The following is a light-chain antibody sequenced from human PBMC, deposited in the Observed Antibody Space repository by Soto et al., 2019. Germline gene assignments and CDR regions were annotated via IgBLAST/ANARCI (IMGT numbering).Light chain of an antibody. CDR3: QQPGNAPFT. CDR2: GAS. V-gene: IGKV3-20*01. CDR1: QSISSSS. J-gene: IGKJ3*01. Sequence: EGVLTQSPGTLSLSPGERATLPCRASQSISSSSLAWYQQRPGQAPRLLIYGASNRAPGIPDRFSGSGSGTDFTLTISRLEPEDVAVYYCQQPGNAPFTFGPGTKVDIK.